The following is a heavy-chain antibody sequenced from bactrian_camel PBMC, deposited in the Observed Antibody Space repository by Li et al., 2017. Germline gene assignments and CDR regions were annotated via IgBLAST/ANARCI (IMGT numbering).Heavy chain of an antibody. Sequence: HVQLVESGGGSVQAGGSLRLSCVASRPTDSGNCLGWFRHPPGKEGEAVATIETDGTTVYADSVKGRFTISRDNAKNTVYLQMNNLTSEDTALYYCVTGLGPPLNVFSQRDYWGPGTQVTVS. J-gene: IGHJ4*01. CDR3: VTGLGPPLNVFSQRDY. D-gene: IGHD5*01. V-gene: IGHV3S53*01. CDR1: RPTDSGNC. CDR2: IETDGTT.